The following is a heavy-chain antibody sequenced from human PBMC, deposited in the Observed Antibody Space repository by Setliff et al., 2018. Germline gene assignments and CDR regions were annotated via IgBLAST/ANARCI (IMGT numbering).Heavy chain of an antibody. V-gene: IGHV1-18*04. D-gene: IGHD2-2*01. Sequence: ASVKVSCKVSGSSFSGHNLHWVRQAPGQGLEWMGWISPYNGYIIYAHKFQGRVTMTTDTSTGTADMELRNLRSDDTAVYYCTRDTNIVVVPLHRTAFDIWGQGTMVTVSS. J-gene: IGHJ3*02. CDR1: GSSFSGHN. CDR2: ISPYNGYI. CDR3: TRDTNIVVVPLHRTAFDI.